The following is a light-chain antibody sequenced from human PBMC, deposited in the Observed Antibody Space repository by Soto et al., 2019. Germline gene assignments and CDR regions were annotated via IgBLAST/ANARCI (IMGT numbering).Light chain of an antibody. Sequence: EIVLTQSPGTLSLSPGGRATLSCRASRSVSRSFLAWYQQKPGQAPRLLIYGASSRATGIPDRFSGSGSGTDFTLTISRLEPEDFAVYYWQQYGSSPPLTFGGGTRVEIK. CDR3: QQYGSSPPLT. J-gene: IGKJ4*01. CDR2: GAS. V-gene: IGKV3-20*01. CDR1: RSVSRSF.